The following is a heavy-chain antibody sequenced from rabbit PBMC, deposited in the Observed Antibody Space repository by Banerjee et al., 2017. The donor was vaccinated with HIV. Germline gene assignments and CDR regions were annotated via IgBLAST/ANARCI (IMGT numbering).Heavy chain of an antibody. J-gene: IGHJ6*01. CDR1: GFSFSSSYW. CDR3: ARDNSGWGPDLDL. V-gene: IGHV1S45*01. Sequence: QQQLEESGGGLVKPGGTLTLTCKGSGFSFSSSYWMWWVRQAPGKGLEYIGYIRYDDSAYYASWAKGRFTFSKASSTTVTLQMTSLTAADTATYFCARDNSGWGPDLDLWGPGTLVTVS. D-gene: IGHD4-1*01. CDR2: IRYDDSA.